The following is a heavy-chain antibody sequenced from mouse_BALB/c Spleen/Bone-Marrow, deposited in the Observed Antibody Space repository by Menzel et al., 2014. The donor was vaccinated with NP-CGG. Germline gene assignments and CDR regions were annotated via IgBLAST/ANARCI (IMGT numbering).Heavy chain of an antibody. CDR2: ISTYSGNT. J-gene: IGHJ3*01. Sequence: QVQLKQSGPELVRPGVSVKISCKGSGYTFTDYAMHWVKQSHAKGLEWIGVISTYSGNTNYNQKFKGKATMTVDKSSSTAYMELARLTSEDSAIYYCARGSYYDPAWFAYWGQGTLVTVSA. D-gene: IGHD2-4*01. CDR3: ARGSYYDPAWFAY. V-gene: IGHV1-67*01. CDR1: GYTFTDYA.